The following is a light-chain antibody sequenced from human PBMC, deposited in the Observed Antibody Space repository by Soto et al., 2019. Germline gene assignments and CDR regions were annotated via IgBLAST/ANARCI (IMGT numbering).Light chain of an antibody. J-gene: IGKJ2*01. CDR2: AAS. Sequence: DIQMTQSPSSLSASVGDRVTVTCRASQNIGRYLNWYQQKPGKAPKLLIYAASSLQSGVPSRFSGSGSGTDFTLTSSSLQPDDFATYYCQQSSGIPYTFGQGTKLEIK. CDR1: QNIGRY. V-gene: IGKV1-39*01. CDR3: QQSSGIPYT.